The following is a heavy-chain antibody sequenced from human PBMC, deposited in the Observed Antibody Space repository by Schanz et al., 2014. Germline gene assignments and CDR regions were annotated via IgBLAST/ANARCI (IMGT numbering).Heavy chain of an antibody. Sequence: VQLLESGGGLVQPGGSLRLSCAASGFTFSSYGMHWVRQAPGKGLEWVAVIWYDGSGKYYADSVKGRFTISRDNAKNSLYLQMNSLKTEDTAMYYCARRASCSRIGCPFDSWGQGTLVTVSS. CDR3: ARRASCSRIGCPFDS. V-gene: IGHV3-33*08. J-gene: IGHJ4*02. CDR2: IWYDGSGK. D-gene: IGHD2-2*01. CDR1: GFTFSSYG.